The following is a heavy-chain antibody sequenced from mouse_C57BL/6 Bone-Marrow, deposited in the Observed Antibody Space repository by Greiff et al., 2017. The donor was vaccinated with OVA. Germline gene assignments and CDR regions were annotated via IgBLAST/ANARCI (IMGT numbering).Heavy chain of an antibody. CDR2: ISSGSSTI. V-gene: IGHV5-17*01. J-gene: IGHJ2*01. D-gene: IGHD2-3*01. Sequence: EVHLVESGGGLVKPGGSLKLSCAASGFTFSDYGMHWVRQAPEKGLEWVAYISSGSSTIYYADTVKGRFTISRDNAKNTLFLQMTSLRSEDTAMYYCARPFYDGYSYYFDYWGQGTTLTVSS. CDR1: GFTFSDYG. CDR3: ARPFYDGYSYYFDY.